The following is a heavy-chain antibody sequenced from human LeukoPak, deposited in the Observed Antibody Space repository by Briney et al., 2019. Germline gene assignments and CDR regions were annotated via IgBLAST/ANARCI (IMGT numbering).Heavy chain of an antibody. CDR1: GGSISSSNYY. D-gene: IGHD6-19*01. J-gene: IGHJ2*01. Sequence: SETLSLTCTVSGGSISSSNYYWGWIRQPPGKGLEWIGTIFSSGTTYYNPSLKSRVTISVDTSKNQFSLKLSSVTAADTAVYYCASREQWLVHQDWYFDLWGRGTLVTVSS. CDR2: IFSSGTT. CDR3: ASREQWLVHQDWYFDL. V-gene: IGHV4-39*07.